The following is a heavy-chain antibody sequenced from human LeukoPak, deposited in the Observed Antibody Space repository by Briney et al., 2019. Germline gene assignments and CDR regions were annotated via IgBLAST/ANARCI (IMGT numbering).Heavy chain of an antibody. CDR3: ARRTLPYLDV. Sequence: GGSLRLSCAASGFTFSSSWMTWVRQAPGKGLEWVANIKQDGSEESYVDSVRGRFTISRDNAENSLYLQMNSLRAEDTAVYFCARRTLPYLDVWGKGTTVTASS. V-gene: IGHV3-7*01. CDR2: IKQDGSEE. J-gene: IGHJ6*03. D-gene: IGHD1/OR15-1a*01. CDR1: GFTFSSSW.